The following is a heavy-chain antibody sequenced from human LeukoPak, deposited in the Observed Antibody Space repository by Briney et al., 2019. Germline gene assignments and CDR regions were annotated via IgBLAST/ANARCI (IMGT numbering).Heavy chain of an antibody. V-gene: IGHV3-23*01. J-gene: IGHJ4*02. Sequence: GGSLRLSCGASGCTFSSYAMSWVRQAPGKGLEWVSAIGSGTYYADSVKGRFTISRDNSKNTLYLQMNSLRAEDTAVYYCAKVLAYYFDYWGQGTLVTVSS. CDR1: GCTFSSYA. CDR3: AKVLAYYFDY. CDR2: IGSGT.